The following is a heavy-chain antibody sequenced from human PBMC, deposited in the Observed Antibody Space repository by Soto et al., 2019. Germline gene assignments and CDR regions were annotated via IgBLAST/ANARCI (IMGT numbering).Heavy chain of an antibody. CDR1: GYTFTSYG. D-gene: IGHD3-3*01. J-gene: IGHJ5*02. Sequence: QVQLVQSGAEVKKPGASVKVSCKASGYTFTSYGISWVRQAPGQGLEWMGWISAYNGNTNYAQKLKGRVTMTTDTSTSTAYMELRSLRSDDTAVYYCARVGYDFWSGYYDLGGWFDPWGQGTLVTVSS. V-gene: IGHV1-18*01. CDR2: ISAYNGNT. CDR3: ARVGYDFWSGYYDLGGWFDP.